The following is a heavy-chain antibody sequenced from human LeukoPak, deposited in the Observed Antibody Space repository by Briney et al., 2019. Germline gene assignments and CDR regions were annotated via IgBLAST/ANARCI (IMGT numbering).Heavy chain of an antibody. CDR2: IRYDGSNK. CDR3: AKRGVGNYFDY. Sequence: GGSLRLSCAASGFTFSSYGMRWVRQAPGKGLEWVAFIRYDGSNKYYADSVNGRFTISRDNSKNTLYLQMNSLRAEDTAVYYCAKRGVGNYFDYWGQGTLVTVSS. J-gene: IGHJ4*02. D-gene: IGHD3-10*01. CDR1: GFTFSSYG. V-gene: IGHV3-30*02.